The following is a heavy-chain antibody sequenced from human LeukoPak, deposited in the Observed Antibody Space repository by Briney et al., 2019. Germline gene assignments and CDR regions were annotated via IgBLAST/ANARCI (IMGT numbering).Heavy chain of an antibody. CDR3: ARGGSRCWSQLDY. Sequence: PGGSLRLSCAASGFTFSSHSMNSVRQAPGKGLESVSSTSSSGSYISYADSVKGRFTISRVNAKNALYLQMNSLRAEDTAVYYCARGGSRCWSQLDYWGQETLGTVSS. J-gene: IGHJ4*02. V-gene: IGHV3-21*01. D-gene: IGHD6-13*01. CDR1: GFTFSSHS. CDR2: TSSSGSYI.